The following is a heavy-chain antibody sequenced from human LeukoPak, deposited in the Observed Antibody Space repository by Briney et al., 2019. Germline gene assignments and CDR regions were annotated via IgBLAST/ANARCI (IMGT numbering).Heavy chain of an antibody. D-gene: IGHD6-13*01. Sequence: SVKVSCKASGGTFSSYAISWVRQAPGQGLEWMGGIIPIFGTANYAQKFQGRVTITADESTSTAYMELSSLRSEDTAVYYCARPRCSSSWRFDYWGQGTLVTVSS. V-gene: IGHV1-69*01. J-gene: IGHJ4*02. CDR1: GGTFSSYA. CDR2: IIPIFGTA. CDR3: ARPRCSSSWRFDY.